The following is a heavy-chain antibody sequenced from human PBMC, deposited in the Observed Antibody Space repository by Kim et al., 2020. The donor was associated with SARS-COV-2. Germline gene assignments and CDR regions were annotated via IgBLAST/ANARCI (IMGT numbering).Heavy chain of an antibody. CDR3: AKESELVAAAGTVPSNDYFDY. D-gene: IGHD6-13*01. J-gene: IGHJ4*02. V-gene: IGHV3-23*01. Sequence: FTISRDNSKNTLYLQMNSLRAEDTAVYYCAKESELVAAAGTVPSNDYFDYWGQGTLVTVSS.